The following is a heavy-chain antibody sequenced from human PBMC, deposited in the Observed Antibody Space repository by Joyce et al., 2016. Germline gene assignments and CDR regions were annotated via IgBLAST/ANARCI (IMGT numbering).Heavy chain of an antibody. CDR2: ISGDRRFI. J-gene: IGHJ6*02. Sequence: EVQLVESGGGLVKPGGSLKLSCAASGFMFSTSGMSWFRQAPGKGLELVSAISGDRRFIFHADSVRGRFTVSRDNAENSLYLQMKSLRVEDTAVYFCARGGLVYDYSMDVWGQGTTVIVSS. CDR1: GFMFSTSG. D-gene: IGHD2-21*01. CDR3: ARGGLVYDYSMDV. V-gene: IGHV3-21*02.